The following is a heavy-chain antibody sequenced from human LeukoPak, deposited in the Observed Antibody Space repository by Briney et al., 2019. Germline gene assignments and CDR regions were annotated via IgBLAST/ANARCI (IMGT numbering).Heavy chain of an antibody. D-gene: IGHD2-15*01. Sequence: GGSLRLSCAASGFTFSTYTMYWVRQAPGKGLEWVSSIGSGNTYIYYADSVKGRFTISRDNAKNSLYLQMNSLRAEDTAVYYCAREWGYCSGGSCPPDHFDYWGQGTLVTVSS. J-gene: IGHJ4*02. V-gene: IGHV3-21*01. CDR2: IGSGNTYI. CDR1: GFTFSTYT. CDR3: AREWGYCSGGSCPPDHFDY.